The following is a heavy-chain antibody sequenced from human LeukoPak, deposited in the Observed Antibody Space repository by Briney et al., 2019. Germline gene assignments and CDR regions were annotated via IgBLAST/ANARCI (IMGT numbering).Heavy chain of an antibody. D-gene: IGHD2-15*01. CDR3: ARRGYCSGGSCYGYFDY. CDR2: IYHSGST. J-gene: IGHJ4*02. V-gene: IGHV4-4*02. Sequence: SETLSLTCAVSGGSISSSNWWSWVRPPPGKGLEWIGEIYHSGSTNYNPSLKSRVTISVDKSKNQFSLKLSSVTAADTAVYYCARRGYCSGGSCYGYFDYWGQGTLVIVSS. CDR1: GGSISSSNW.